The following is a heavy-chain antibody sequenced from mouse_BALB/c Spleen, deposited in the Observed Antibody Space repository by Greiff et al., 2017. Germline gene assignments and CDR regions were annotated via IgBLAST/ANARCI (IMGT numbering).Heavy chain of an antibody. V-gene: IGHV5-17*02. Sequence: EVMLVESGGGLVQPGGSRKLSCAASGFTFSSFGMHWVRQAPEKGLEWVAYISSVSSTIYYADTVKGRFTISRDNPKNTLFLQMTSLRSEDTAMYYCARLRYGSSFWYFDVWGAGTTVTVSS. CDR3: ARLRYGSSFWYFDV. CDR1: GFTFSSFG. CDR2: ISSVSSTI. J-gene: IGHJ1*01. D-gene: IGHD1-1*01.